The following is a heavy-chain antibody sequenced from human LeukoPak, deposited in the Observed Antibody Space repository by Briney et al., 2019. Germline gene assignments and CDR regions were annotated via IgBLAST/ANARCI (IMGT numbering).Heavy chain of an antibody. CDR1: GFAFSSYS. CDR2: ISSSSSYI. CDR3: ASVRYFDWLFDY. Sequence: PAGSLRLSCAASGFAFSSYSMDWGRQAPGKRLEWVSSISSSSSYIYYADSVKGRFTISRDNAKNSLYLQMNSLRSEDTAVYYCASVRYFDWLFDYWGQGTLVTVSS. J-gene: IGHJ4*02. V-gene: IGHV3-21*01. D-gene: IGHD3-9*01.